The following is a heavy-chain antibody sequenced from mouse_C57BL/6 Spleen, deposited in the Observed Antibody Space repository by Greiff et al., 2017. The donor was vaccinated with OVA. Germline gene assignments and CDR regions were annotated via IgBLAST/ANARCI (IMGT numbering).Heavy chain of an antibody. V-gene: IGHV1-22*01. CDR1: GYTFTDYN. CDR3: ARDDYDYGFAC. J-gene: IGHJ3*01. Sequence: EVKLLESGPELVKPGASVKMSCKASGYTFTDYNMHWVKQSHGQSLEWIGYINPDNGGTSYNEKFKGKATLTVNKSSSTAYMELRSLTSEDSAVYYCARDDYDYGFACWGQGTMVTVAA. CDR2: INPDNGGT. D-gene: IGHD2-4*01.